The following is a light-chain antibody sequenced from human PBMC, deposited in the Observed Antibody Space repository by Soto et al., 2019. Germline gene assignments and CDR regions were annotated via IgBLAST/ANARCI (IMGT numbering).Light chain of an antibody. V-gene: IGKV3D-15*01. J-gene: IGKJ5*01. CDR3: QQYHTWPPSTT. CDR2: HSS. CDR1: QPISSH. Sequence: EVIMTQSPATLSVSPGERATISCRASQPISSHLAWYQQKNGQATRLLIYHSSIRATGIPARFSGSGSGTEFSLTISSLQSEDFGVYYCQQYHTWPPSTTFGQGTRLEIK.